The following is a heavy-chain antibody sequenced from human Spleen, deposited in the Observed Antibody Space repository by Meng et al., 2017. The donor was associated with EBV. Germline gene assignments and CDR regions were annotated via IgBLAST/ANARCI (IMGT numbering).Heavy chain of an antibody. CDR2: IYHNGST. CDR3: ARGYRGYYYYYGMDV. V-gene: IGHV4-4*02. J-gene: IGHJ6*02. Sequence: REPGPGLVKPSGTPSLTSAVAGGANSSSNWWSWVRQPPGKGLEWIGEIYHNGSTNYNSSLKSRVTISVDKSKNQFSLKLSSVTAADTAVYYCARGYRGYYYYYGMDVWGQGTMVTVSS. D-gene: IGHD6-13*01. CDR1: GGANSSSNW.